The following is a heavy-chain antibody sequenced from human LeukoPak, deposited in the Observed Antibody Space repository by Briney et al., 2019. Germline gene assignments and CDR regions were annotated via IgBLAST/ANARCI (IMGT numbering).Heavy chain of an antibody. Sequence: ESLKISRNGSGYRLTSYWIGLVRQMPGKGLEWMGIIYPGDSDTLYSPSFQGQVTISADKSISTAYLQWSSLKASDTAMYYCATERDKRAFDYWGQGTLVTVSS. CDR3: ATERDKRAFDY. D-gene: IGHD5-24*01. V-gene: IGHV5-51*01. J-gene: IGHJ4*02. CDR2: IYPGDSDT. CDR1: GYRLTSYW.